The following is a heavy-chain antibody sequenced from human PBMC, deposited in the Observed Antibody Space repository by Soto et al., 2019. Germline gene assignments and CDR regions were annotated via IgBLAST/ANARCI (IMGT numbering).Heavy chain of an antibody. Sequence: PGGSLRLSCAASGFTFSDYYMSWIRQAPGKGLEWVSYISSSSSYTNYADSVKGRFTISRDNAKNSLYLQMNSLRAEDTAVYYCARSPQQQPEFDYWGQGTLVTVSS. CDR2: ISSSSSYT. CDR1: GFTFSDYY. CDR3: ARSPQQQPEFDY. J-gene: IGHJ4*02. V-gene: IGHV3-11*06. D-gene: IGHD6-13*01.